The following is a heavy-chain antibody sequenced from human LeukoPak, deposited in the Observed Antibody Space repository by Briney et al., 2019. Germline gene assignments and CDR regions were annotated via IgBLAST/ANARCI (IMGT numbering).Heavy chain of an antibody. CDR3: ARAIAVAGTY. Sequence: PGGSLTLSYAASGFTFSSYPVHWVRQAPGKGLEWVAVISYDGSNKYYADSVKGRFTISRDNSKNTLYLQMNSLRAEDTAVYYCARAIAVAGTYWGQGTLVTVSS. D-gene: IGHD6-19*01. V-gene: IGHV3-30-3*01. CDR1: GFTFSSYP. CDR2: ISYDGSNK. J-gene: IGHJ4*02.